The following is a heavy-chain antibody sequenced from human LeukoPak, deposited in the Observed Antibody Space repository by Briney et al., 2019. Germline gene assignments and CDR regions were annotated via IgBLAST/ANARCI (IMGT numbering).Heavy chain of an antibody. V-gene: IGHV3-21*04. J-gene: IGHJ4*02. D-gene: IGHD6-19*01. CDR1: GFTFSSYS. Sequence: GGSLGLSCAASGFTFSSYSMNWVRQAPGKGLEWVSSISSSSSYIYYADSVKGRFTISRDNAKNSLYLQMNSLRAEDTALYYCAKDKAVAAVFYYFDYWGQGTLVTVSS. CDR3: AKDKAVAAVFYYFDY. CDR2: ISSSSSYI.